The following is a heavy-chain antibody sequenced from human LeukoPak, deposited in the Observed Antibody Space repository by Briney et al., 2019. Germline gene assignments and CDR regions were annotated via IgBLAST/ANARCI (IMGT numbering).Heavy chain of an antibody. CDR2: IYPGDSDT. V-gene: IGHV5-51*01. D-gene: IGHD6-19*01. CDR3: ATGYGSGRGAFDI. J-gene: IGHJ3*02. Sequence: PGESLKISCVGSGYSFTSYWIGWVRQMPGKGLEYMGIIYPGDSDTRYSPSFQGQVTFSAAKSISTAYLQWSSLQASDTAMYYCATGYGSGRGAFDIRGQGTMVTVSS. CDR1: GYSFTSYW.